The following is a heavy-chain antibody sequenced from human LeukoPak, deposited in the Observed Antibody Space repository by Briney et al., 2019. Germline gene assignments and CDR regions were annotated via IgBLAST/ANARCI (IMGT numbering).Heavy chain of an antibody. D-gene: IGHD3-9*01. J-gene: IGHJ4*02. V-gene: IGHV1-18*01. CDR2: ISAYNGNT. Sequence: GASVKVSCKASGYTFTSYGISWVRQAPGQGLEWMGWISAYNGNTNYVQKFQGRVTMTTDTPTTTAYMELRSLRSDDTAVYYCARDIATILHQDWGQGTLVTVSS. CDR1: GYTFTSYG. CDR3: ARDIATILHQD.